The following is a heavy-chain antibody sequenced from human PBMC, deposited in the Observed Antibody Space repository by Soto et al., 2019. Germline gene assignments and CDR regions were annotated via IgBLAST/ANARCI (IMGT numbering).Heavy chain of an antibody. CDR1: GFTFSSYG. J-gene: IGHJ4*02. Sequence: QVQLVESGGGVVQPGRSLRLSCAASGFTFSSYGMHWVRQAPGKGLEWVAVISYDGSNKYYADSVKGRFTISRDNSKNTLYLQMNSLRAEDTAVYYCAKGDTAMVTPYFDYWGQGTVVTVSS. V-gene: IGHV3-30*18. CDR3: AKGDTAMVTPYFDY. D-gene: IGHD5-18*01. CDR2: ISYDGSNK.